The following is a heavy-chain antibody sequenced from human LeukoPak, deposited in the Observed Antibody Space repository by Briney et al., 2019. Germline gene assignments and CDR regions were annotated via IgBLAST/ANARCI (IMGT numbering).Heavy chain of an antibody. CDR1: GFPFSGYW. CDR3: ARSASGYDA. D-gene: IGHD5-12*01. Sequence: GGSLRPSCAASGFPFSGYWMHWVRQAPGKGLVWVSRIDDDGAGTTYADSVKGRFTISRDNAKNTLYLQMNSLRVEDTAVYYCARSASGYDAWGQGTLVTVSS. J-gene: IGHJ5*02. CDR2: IDDDGAGT. V-gene: IGHV3-74*01.